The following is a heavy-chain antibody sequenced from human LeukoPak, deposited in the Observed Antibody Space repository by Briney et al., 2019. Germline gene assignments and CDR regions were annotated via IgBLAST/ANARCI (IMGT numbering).Heavy chain of an antibody. CDR2: ISSSSSYI. CDR3: ARDAGDTAMVLDY. CDR1: GFTFSSYS. V-gene: IGHV3-21*01. D-gene: IGHD5-18*01. J-gene: IGHJ4*02. Sequence: GGSLRLSCAASGFTFSSYSMNWVRQAPGKGLEWVSSISSSSSYIYYADSVKGRFTISRDNAKNSLYLQMNSLRAEDTAVYYRARDAGDTAMVLDYWGQGTLVTVSS.